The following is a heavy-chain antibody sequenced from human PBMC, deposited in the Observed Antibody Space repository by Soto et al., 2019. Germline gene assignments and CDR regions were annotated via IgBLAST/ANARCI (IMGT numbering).Heavy chain of an antibody. J-gene: IGHJ3*02. CDR3: ARSMVRGVISDAFDI. Sequence: SGPTLVNPTQTLTLTCTFSGFSLSTSGMCVSWIRQPPGKALEWLALIDWDDDKYYSTSLKTRLTISKHTSKNQVVLTMTNMDPVDTATYYCARSMVRGVISDAFDIWGQGTMVTVSS. CDR2: IDWDDDK. CDR1: GFSLSTSGMC. D-gene: IGHD3-10*01. V-gene: IGHV2-70*01.